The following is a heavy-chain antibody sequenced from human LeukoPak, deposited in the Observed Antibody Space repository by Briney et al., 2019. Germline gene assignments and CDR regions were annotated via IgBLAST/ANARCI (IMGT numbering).Heavy chain of an antibody. D-gene: IGHD1-26*01. CDR3: ARSAVGTSCCTAVDY. Sequence: GGSLRLSCAAFEFTFSTYAMTWIRQAPGKGLEWVSGISTSGDRTYYADSVKGRFTISRDNSKNTLYLQMNSLRAEDTAEYYCARSAVGTSCCTAVDYWGQGTLVTVSS. CDR2: ISTSGDRT. J-gene: IGHJ4*02. CDR1: EFTFSTYA. V-gene: IGHV3-23*01.